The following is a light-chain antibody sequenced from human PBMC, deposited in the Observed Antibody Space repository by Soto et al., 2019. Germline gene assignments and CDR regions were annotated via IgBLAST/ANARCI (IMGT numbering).Light chain of an antibody. J-gene: IGKJ1*01. CDR3: QHYNSYSEA. CDR1: QTISSW. Sequence: DMHMTQSPSTLSGAVGDRVTITSRASQTISSWLAWYQQKPGKAPKLLIYKASTLKSGVPSRFSGSGSGTEFTLTISSLQPDDFATYYCQHYNSYSEAFGQGTKVDIK. CDR2: KAS. V-gene: IGKV1-5*03.